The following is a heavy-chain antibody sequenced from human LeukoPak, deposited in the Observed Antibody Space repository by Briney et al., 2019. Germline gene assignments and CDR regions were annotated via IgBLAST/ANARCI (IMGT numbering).Heavy chain of an antibody. J-gene: IGHJ4*02. CDR3: AREPSGIAAAGTRGSYFDY. Sequence: GASVKVSCKASGYTFTGYYMHWARQAPGQGLEWMGWINPNSGGTNYAQKFQDWVTMTRNTSISTAYMELSRLRSDDTAVYYCAREPSGIAAAGTRGSYFDYWGQGTLVTVSS. CDR2: INPNSGGT. D-gene: IGHD6-13*01. V-gene: IGHV1-2*04. CDR1: GYTFTGYY.